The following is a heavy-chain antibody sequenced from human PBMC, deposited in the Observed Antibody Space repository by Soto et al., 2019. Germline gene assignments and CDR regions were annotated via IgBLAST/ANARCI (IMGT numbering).Heavy chain of an antibody. J-gene: IGHJ6*02. V-gene: IGHV4-59*01. Sequence: SETLSLTCTVSGGSISSYYWSWIRQPPGKGLEWIGYMYNTGSTVYNPSLKSRVTISVDTSKNQFSLKLNSVTAADTAVYYCARDLWGYCGADCYPLDVWGQGTTVTVSS. CDR1: GGSISSYY. CDR3: ARDLWGYCGADCYPLDV. CDR2: MYNTGST. D-gene: IGHD2-21*02.